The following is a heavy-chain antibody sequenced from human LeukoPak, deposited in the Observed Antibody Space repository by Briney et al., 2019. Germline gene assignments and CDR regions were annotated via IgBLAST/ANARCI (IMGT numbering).Heavy chain of an antibody. V-gene: IGHV1-2*02. Sequence: ASVKVSCKASGYTFTGYYMHCVRQAPGQGLEWMGWINPNSGGTNYAQKFQGRVTITRNTSISTAYMELSSLRSEDTAVYYCAREAAAGTFDYWGQGTLVTVSS. CDR3: AREAAAGTFDY. CDR1: GYTFTGYY. D-gene: IGHD6-13*01. J-gene: IGHJ4*02. CDR2: INPNSGGT.